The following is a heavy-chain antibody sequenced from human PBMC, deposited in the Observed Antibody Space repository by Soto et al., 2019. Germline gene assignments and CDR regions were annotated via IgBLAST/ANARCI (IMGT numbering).Heavy chain of an antibody. CDR2: INYSGTT. CDR1: GGSLPSSRYY. J-gene: IGHJ4*02. V-gene: IGHV4-39*01. D-gene: IGHD2-2*01. Sequence: QLQLQESGPGLVKPSETLSLTCTVSGGSLPSSRYYWAWVRQPPGKGPEWIGSINYSGTTYYKSSRKSRVTISVDTSKNQCSRKLSSVTAADTSVLYCARLSHCGTTSCHVDYWGQGSLVTVSS. CDR3: ARLSHCGTTSCHVDY.